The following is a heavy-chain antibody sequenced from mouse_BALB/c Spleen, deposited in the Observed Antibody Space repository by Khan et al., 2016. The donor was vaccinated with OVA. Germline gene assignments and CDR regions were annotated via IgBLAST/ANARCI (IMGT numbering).Heavy chain of an antibody. V-gene: IGHV5-6*01. D-gene: IGHD1-3*01. CDR1: GFNFSSYS. CDR2: ISSGGDYP. J-gene: IGHJ3*01. CDR3: AGHLTWSFAY. Sequence: EVELVESGGYLVKPGGSLKFSCAASGFNFSSYSMSWVRQTPDTWLEWFATISSGGDYPYYSDNVKGRFTISRSNAKDTLYLQMSSLKSEDTAMYCCAGHLTWSFAYGCRATLVIVSA.